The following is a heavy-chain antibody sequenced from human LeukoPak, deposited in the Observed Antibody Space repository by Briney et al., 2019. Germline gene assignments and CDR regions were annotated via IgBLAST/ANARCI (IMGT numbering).Heavy chain of an antibody. J-gene: IGHJ6*03. CDR3: ARDFGPYGDGDRYYYYMDV. CDR1: EFTVSNNY. Sequence: PGGSLRLSCAASEFTVSNNYMSWVRQAPGKGLEWVSVIYTGGTTYYADSVKGRFTISRDNSKNMLCLQMNSLRPEDTAVYYCARDFGPYGDGDRYYYYMDVWGKGTTVTVSS. V-gene: IGHV3-66*02. D-gene: IGHD4-17*01. CDR2: IYTGGTT.